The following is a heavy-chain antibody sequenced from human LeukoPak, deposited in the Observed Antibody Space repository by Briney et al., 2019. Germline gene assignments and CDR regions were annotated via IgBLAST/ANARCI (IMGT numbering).Heavy chain of an antibody. CDR1: GGSFSGYY. D-gene: IGHD3-22*01. CDR2: INHSGST. V-gene: IGHV4-34*01. CDR3: ARAPGGKYYYDSSGYYYYYYYMDV. J-gene: IGHJ6*03. Sequence: SETLSLTCAVYGGSFSGYYWSWIRQPPGKGLEWIGEINHSGSTNYNPSLKSRVTISVDTSKNQFSLKLSSVTAADTAVYYRARAPGGKYYYDSSGYYYYYYYMDVWGKGTTVTVSS.